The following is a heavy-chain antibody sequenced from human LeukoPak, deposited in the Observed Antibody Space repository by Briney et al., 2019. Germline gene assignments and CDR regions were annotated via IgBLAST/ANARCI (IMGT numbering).Heavy chain of an antibody. V-gene: IGHV1-2*02. CDR1: GYTFTGYY. CDR2: INPNSGGT. J-gene: IGHJ5*02. CDR3: ARDRGYGGNSEGGNWLDP. D-gene: IGHD4-23*01. Sequence: ASVKVSCKASGYTFTGYYMHWVRQAPGQGLEWMGWINPNSGGTNYAQKFQGRVTMTRDTSISTTYIELSRLTSDDTAVYYCARDRGYGGNSEGGNWLDPWGQGTLVTVSS.